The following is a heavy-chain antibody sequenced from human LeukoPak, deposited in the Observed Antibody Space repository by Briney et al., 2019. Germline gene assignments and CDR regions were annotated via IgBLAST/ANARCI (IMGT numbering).Heavy chain of an antibody. V-gene: IGHV4-59*01. CDR3: ARDLDEGDAFDI. CDR1: GGSISSYY. CDR2: IYYSGST. Sequence: PSETLSLTCTVSGGSISSYYWSWIRQPPGKGLEWIGYIYYSGSTNYNPSLKSRVTISVDTSKNQFSLKLSSLTAADTAVYYCARDLDEGDAFDIWGQGTMVTVPS. J-gene: IGHJ3*02.